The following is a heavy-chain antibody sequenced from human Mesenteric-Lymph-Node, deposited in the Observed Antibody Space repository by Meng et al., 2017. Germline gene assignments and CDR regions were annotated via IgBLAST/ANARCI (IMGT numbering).Heavy chain of an antibody. CDR2: INHSGST. V-gene: IGHV4-34*01. CDR3: ATRGRYCTNGVCYSYYFDY. Sequence: VELQHGGRGLLKPSVPLSLPCAVYGGSFSGYYWSWIRQPPGKGLEWIGEINHSGSTNYNPSLKSRVTISVDTSKNQFSLKLSSVTAADTAVYYCATRGRYCTNGVCYSYYFDYWGQGTLVTVSS. D-gene: IGHD2-8*01. CDR1: GGSFSGYY. J-gene: IGHJ4*02.